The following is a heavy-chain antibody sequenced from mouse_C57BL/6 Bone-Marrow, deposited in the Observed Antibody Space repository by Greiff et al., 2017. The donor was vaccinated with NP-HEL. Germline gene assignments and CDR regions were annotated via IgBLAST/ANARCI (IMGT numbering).Heavy chain of an antibody. CDR3: ASQGNY. Sequence: QVQLQQSGAELARPGASVKLSCKASGYTFTSYGISWVKQRTGQGLEWIGEIYPRSGNTYYNEKFKGKATLTADKSSSTAYMELRSLTSEDSAVYFCASQGNYWGKGTTLTVAS. CDR2: IYPRSGNT. J-gene: IGHJ2*01. CDR1: GYTFTSYG. V-gene: IGHV1-81*01. D-gene: IGHD3-2*02.